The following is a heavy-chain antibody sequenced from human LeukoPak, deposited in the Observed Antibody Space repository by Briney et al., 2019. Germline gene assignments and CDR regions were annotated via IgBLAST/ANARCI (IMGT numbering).Heavy chain of an antibody. V-gene: IGHV3-30-3*01. D-gene: IGHD3-3*01. CDR2: ISYDGSNK. CDR1: GFTFSSYA. Sequence: PGGSLRLSCAASGFTFSSYAMHWVRQAPGKGLEWVAVISYDGSNKYYADSAKGRFTISRDNSKNTLYLQMNSLRAEDTAVYYCARDKDYDFWSGYLLPGDYWGQGTLVTVSS. CDR3: ARDKDYDFWSGYLLPGDY. J-gene: IGHJ4*02.